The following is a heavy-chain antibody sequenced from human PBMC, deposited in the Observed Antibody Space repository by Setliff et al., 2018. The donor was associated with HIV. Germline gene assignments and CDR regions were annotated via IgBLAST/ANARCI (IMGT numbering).Heavy chain of an antibody. CDR3: ARDPRYCTNGVCYRYFDY. CDR2: MSSSGSTI. J-gene: IGHJ4*02. Sequence: PGGSLRLSCAASGFTFSTYGMHWVRQAPGKGLEWVSYMSSSGSTIYYADSVKGRFTISRDNAKNSLYLQMNSLRAEDTAVYYCARDPRYCTNGVCYRYFDYWGQGTLVTVSS. V-gene: IGHV3-48*04. D-gene: IGHD2-8*01. CDR1: GFTFSTYG.